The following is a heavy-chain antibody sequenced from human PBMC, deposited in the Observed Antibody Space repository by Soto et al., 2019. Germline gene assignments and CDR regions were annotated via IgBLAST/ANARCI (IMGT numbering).Heavy chain of an antibody. CDR3: ARERTAMVTFWFDP. CDR2: ISAYNGNT. V-gene: IGHV1-18*01. CDR1: GYTFTSYG. D-gene: IGHD5-18*01. J-gene: IGHJ5*02. Sequence: GASVKVSCKASGYTFTSYGISWMRQAPGQGLEWMGWISAYNGNTNYAQKLQGRVTMTTDTSTSTAYMELRSLRSDDTAVYYCARERTAMVTFWFDPWGQGTLVTVSS.